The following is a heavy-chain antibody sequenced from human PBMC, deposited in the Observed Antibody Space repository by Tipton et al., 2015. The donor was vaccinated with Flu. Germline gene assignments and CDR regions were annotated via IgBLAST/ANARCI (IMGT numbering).Heavy chain of an antibody. D-gene: IGHD3-16*01. CDR2: ISTDSSTI. CDR1: GFTFSSYN. Sequence: SLRLSCAASGFTFSSYNMNWVRQAPGKGLEWVSYISTDSSTIYYADSVKGRFTISRDNAKNSLHLQMNSLRDEDTAAYYCARVRPGGPPTYWGQGTLVTVSS. CDR3: ARVRPGGPPTY. J-gene: IGHJ4*02. V-gene: IGHV3-48*02.